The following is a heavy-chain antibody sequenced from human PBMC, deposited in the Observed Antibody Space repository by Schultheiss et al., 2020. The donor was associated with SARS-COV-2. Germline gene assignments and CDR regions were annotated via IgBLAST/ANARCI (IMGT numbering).Heavy chain of an antibody. CDR1: GFTFSTYA. V-gene: IGHV3-30*04. J-gene: IGHJ4*02. CDR2: ISYDGNNK. CDR3: ARDAGYSGYE. D-gene: IGHD5-12*01. Sequence: GGSLRLSCAASGFTFSTYAMHWVRQAPGKGLEWVAVISYDGNNKYYADSVKGRFTISRDNSENTVYLQMNSLGAEDTAVYYCARDAGYSGYEWGQGTLVTVSS.